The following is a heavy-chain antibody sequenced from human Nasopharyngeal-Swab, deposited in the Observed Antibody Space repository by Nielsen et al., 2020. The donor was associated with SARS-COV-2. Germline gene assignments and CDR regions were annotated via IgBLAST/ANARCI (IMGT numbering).Heavy chain of an antibody. CDR1: GFTFSSYD. Sequence: GGSLRLSCAASGFTFSSYDMHGVRQATGKGLEWVSAIGTAGDTYYPGSVKGRFTISRENAKNSLYLQMNSLRAEDTAVYYCASGTVTLLHYWGQGTLVTVSS. CDR2: IGTAGDT. V-gene: IGHV3-13*01. CDR3: ASGTVTLLHY. D-gene: IGHD4-23*01. J-gene: IGHJ4*02.